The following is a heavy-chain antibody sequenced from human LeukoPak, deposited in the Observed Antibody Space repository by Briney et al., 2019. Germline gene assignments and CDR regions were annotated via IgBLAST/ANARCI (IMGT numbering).Heavy chain of an antibody. CDR1: GFTFSRYW. J-gene: IGHJ6*02. D-gene: IGHD3-10*01. CDR3: ARGNYYGMDV. V-gene: IGHV3-74*03. Sequence: GGSLRLSCAASGFTFSRYWMHWVRQAPGKGLVWVSRVNSDESSTTCADSVKGRFTISSDNAKNTLYLQMNSLGAEDTAAYYCARGNYYGMDVWGQGTTVIVSS. CDR2: VNSDESST.